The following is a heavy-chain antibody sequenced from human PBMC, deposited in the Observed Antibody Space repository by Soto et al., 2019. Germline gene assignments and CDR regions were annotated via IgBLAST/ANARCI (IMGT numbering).Heavy chain of an antibody. CDR3: AREVASGIGGFAS. CDR2: INAHNGNT. J-gene: IGHJ4*02. V-gene: IGHV1-18*04. CDR1: GYPFTIYG. D-gene: IGHD3-10*01. Sequence: QVQLVQSGAEVKKPGASVKVSCKASGYPFTIYGISWVRQAPGQGLEWMGWINAHNGNTNFARELQGRVTMTTDTSTSTAYMELRSLTSDDTAVYYCAREVASGIGGFASGGQGTLVPVSS.